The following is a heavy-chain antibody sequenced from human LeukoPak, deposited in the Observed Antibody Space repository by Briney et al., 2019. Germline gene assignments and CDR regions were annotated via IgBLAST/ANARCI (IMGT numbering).Heavy chain of an antibody. J-gene: IGHJ1*01. D-gene: IGHD6-13*01. CDR1: GFTFRSYA. V-gene: IGHV3-23*01. CDR2: MSVSGSST. CDR3: ATLIIAAAGFEYVHH. Sequence: GGSLRLSCAASGFTFRSYAMSWVRQAPGKGLEWVSGMSVSGSSTFYADSVKGRFTISRDISKNTLYLQMSSLRAEDTAVYYCATLIIAAAGFEYVHHWARAPWSPSPQ.